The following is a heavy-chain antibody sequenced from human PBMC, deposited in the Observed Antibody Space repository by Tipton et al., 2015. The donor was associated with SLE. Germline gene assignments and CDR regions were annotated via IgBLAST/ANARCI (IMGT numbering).Heavy chain of an antibody. CDR1: GFTFGSYW. D-gene: IGHD5-12*01. CDR2: IKEDGTKR. Sequence: SLRLSCEASGFTFGSYWMSWVRLAPGKGLEWVANIKEDGTKRYHLDSVKGRFTISRDNAKNSLYLQLNNLRADDTAVYYCGKGAASGYYFDSWGQGTLVTVPS. V-gene: IGHV3-7*01. CDR3: GKGAASGYYFDS. J-gene: IGHJ4*02.